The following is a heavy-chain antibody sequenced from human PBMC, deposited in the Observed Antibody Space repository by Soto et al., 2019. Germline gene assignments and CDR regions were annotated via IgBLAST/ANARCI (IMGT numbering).Heavy chain of an antibody. D-gene: IGHD6-13*01. Sequence: EVQLLESGGGLVRPGGSLRLSCAASGFTFSSYAMSWVRQAPGKGLEWVSAISGSGGSAYYTDSVKGRFTISRDNSKNTLFLQMNSLRAEDTAVYYCAKASERTKQQLVSGFDSWGQGTLVTVSS. V-gene: IGHV3-23*01. CDR3: AKASERTKQQLVSGFDS. CDR1: GFTFSSYA. CDR2: ISGSGGSA. J-gene: IGHJ4*02.